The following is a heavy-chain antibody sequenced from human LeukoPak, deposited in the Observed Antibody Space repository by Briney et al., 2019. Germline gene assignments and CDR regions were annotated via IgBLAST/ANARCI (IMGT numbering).Heavy chain of an antibody. CDR3: AKGSSSWFGDFDY. V-gene: IGHV3-23*01. CDR2: ISGSGGST. J-gene: IGHJ4*02. CDR1: GFNFSSYA. Sequence: GGPLRLSCAASGFNFSSYAMSWLRQAPGKGLPWVSAISGSGGSTYYADSVKGRFTISRDNAKNSLYLQMNSLRAEDTALYYCAKGSSSWFGDFDYGGQGTLVTVSS. D-gene: IGHD6-13*01.